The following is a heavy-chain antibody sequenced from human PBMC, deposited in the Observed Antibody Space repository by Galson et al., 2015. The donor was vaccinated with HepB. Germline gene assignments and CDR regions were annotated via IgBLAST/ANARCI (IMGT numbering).Heavy chain of an antibody. D-gene: IGHD3-16*02. CDR1: GFTFSNAW. V-gene: IGHV3-15*01. CDR2: IKSKTDGGTT. J-gene: IGHJ4*02. CDR3: TTDFVPPYIWGSYRPMIDY. Sequence: SLRLSCAASGFTFSNAWMSWVRQAPGKGLEWVGRIKSKTDGGTTDYAAPVKGRFTISRDDSKNTLYLQMNSLKTEDTAVYYCTTDFVPPYIWGSYRPMIDYWGQGTLVTVSS.